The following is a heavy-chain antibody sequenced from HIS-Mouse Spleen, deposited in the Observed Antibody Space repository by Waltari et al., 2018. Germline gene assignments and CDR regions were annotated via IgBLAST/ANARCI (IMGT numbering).Heavy chain of an antibody. CDR3: AAGWGND. J-gene: IGHJ4*02. D-gene: IGHD6-19*01. V-gene: IGHV4-38-2*02. Sequence: QVQLQESGPGLVKPSETLSLTCTVSGYSISSGYYWGWIRQPPGKGLEWIGSIYHSGSTYYTPSLKSRVTISVDTSKNQFSLKLSSVTAADTAVYYCAAGWGNDWGQGTLVTVSS. CDR1: GYSISSGYY. CDR2: IYHSGST.